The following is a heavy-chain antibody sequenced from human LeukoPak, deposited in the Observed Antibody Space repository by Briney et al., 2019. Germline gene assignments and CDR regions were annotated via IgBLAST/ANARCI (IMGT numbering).Heavy chain of an antibody. Sequence: SHTLSLTCTVSGGSISSGDYYWSWIRQPPGKGLEWIGYIYYSGSTYYNPSLKSRVTISVDTSKNQFSLKLSSVTATDTAVYYCARGVVPAAIAFDYWGQGTLVTVSS. D-gene: IGHD2-2*01. CDR1: GGSISSGDYY. V-gene: IGHV4-30-4*08. J-gene: IGHJ4*02. CDR3: ARGVVPAAIAFDY. CDR2: IYYSGST.